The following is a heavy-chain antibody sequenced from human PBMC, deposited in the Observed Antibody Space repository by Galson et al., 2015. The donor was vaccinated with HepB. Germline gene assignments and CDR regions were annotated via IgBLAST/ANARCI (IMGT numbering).Heavy chain of an antibody. D-gene: IGHD3-16*01. J-gene: IGHJ3*02. CDR2: IHYSGST. V-gene: IGHV4-59*01. CDR1: GGSITTSY. Sequence: ETLSLTCSVSGGSITTSYWGWIRQPPGKGLQWIGHIHYSGSTSYNSSIKSRVTVSVDTSKNQFSLKLSSVTTADTAMYYCVREGGQRGPTFDIWGQGTMVTVSS. CDR3: VREGGQRGPTFDI.